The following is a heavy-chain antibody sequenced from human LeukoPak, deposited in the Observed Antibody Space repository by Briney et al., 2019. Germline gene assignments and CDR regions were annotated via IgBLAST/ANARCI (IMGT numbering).Heavy chain of an antibody. CDR2: ISNSGSTK. V-gene: IGHV3-48*03. CDR1: GFTFSSYE. Sequence: GGSLRLSCAASGFTFSSYEMNWIRQAPGKGLEWISYISNSGSTKYYADSVKGRFTISRDNAKNSLYLQMNSLRAEDTAVYYCARGSYYYDSSGYPSLFDYWGQGTLVTVSS. CDR3: ARGSYYYDSSGYPSLFDY. D-gene: IGHD3-22*01. J-gene: IGHJ4*02.